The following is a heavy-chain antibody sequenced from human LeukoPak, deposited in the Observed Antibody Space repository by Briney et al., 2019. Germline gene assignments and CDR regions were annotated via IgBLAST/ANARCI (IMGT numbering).Heavy chain of an antibody. CDR1: GGSFSGYY. Sequence: PSETLSLTCAVYGGSFSGYYWSWMRQPPGKGLEWIGEINHSGSTNYNPSLKSRVTISVDTSKNQFSLKLSSVTAADTAVYYCARGWAYYGSGRPFDYWGQGALVTVSS. CDR3: ARGWAYYGSGRPFDY. CDR2: INHSGST. J-gene: IGHJ4*02. D-gene: IGHD3-10*01. V-gene: IGHV4-34*01.